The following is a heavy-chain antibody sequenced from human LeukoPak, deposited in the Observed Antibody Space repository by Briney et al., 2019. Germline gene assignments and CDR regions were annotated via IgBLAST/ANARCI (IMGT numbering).Heavy chain of an antibody. D-gene: IGHD6-19*01. Sequence: GGSLRLSCAASGFTFSSYSMNWVRQAPGKGLEWVSSISSSSSYIYYADSVKGQFTISRDNAKNSLYLQMNSLRAEDTAVYYCATSIAVAGMWGDYWGQGTLVTVSS. CDR3: ATSIAVAGMWGDY. CDR2: ISSSSSYI. CDR1: GFTFSSYS. V-gene: IGHV3-21*01. J-gene: IGHJ4*02.